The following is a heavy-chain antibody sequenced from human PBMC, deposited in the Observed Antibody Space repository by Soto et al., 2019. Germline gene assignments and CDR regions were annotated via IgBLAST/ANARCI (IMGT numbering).Heavy chain of an antibody. CDR3: ARSIAVAGLDY. CDR1: GFSFSTYA. Sequence: GGSLRLSCATSGFSFSTYAIHWVRQAPGKGLDWVAVISNDGSKRYYAQSVKGRFTISRDNSNNTVDLQMNSLRAEDTAPYYCARSIAVAGLDYWGPGTLVTVSS. J-gene: IGHJ4*02. CDR2: ISNDGSKR. D-gene: IGHD6-19*01. V-gene: IGHV3-30-3*01.